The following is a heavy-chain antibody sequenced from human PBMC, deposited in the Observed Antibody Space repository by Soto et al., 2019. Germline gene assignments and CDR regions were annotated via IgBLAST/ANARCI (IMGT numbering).Heavy chain of an antibody. Sequence: SETLSLTCTVSGGSISSSSYYWGWIRQPPGKGLEWIGSIYYSGSTYYNPSLKSRVTISVDTSKNQFSLKLSSVTAADTAVYYCALLLFPDYWGQGTLVTAPQ. D-gene: IGHD2-15*01. CDR3: ALLLFPDY. CDR1: GGSISSSSYY. CDR2: IYYSGST. J-gene: IGHJ4*02. V-gene: IGHV4-39*01.